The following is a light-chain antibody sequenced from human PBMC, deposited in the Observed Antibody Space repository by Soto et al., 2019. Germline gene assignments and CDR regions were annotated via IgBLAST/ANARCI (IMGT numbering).Light chain of an antibody. CDR1: SSSIGSNT. Sequence: QSVLTQPPSASGAPGQRVTISCSGSSSSIGSNTVNWYQHLPVSAPKLLIYSNNHRPSGVPDRFSASKAGASASLAISGLQSEDEGDYYCAAWDASLGGFYVFGSGTKLTVL. V-gene: IGLV1-44*01. CDR2: SNN. CDR3: AAWDASLGGFYV. J-gene: IGLJ1*01.